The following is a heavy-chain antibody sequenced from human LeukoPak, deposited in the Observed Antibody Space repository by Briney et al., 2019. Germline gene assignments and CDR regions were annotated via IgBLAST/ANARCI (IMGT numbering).Heavy chain of an antibody. CDR2: VYHSLYYTGST. Sequence: SETLSLTCTVSGGSMSSYYWTWIRQAPGKGLEWTGYVYHSLYYTGSTNYNPSLKSRVSMSVDTSNNQFSMKLSSVTAADTAVYFCARDGPLGFTYGVDYYYYMDVWGKGTTVTVSS. V-gene: IGHV4-59*01. J-gene: IGHJ6*03. CDR1: GGSMSSYY. D-gene: IGHD4-17*01. CDR3: ARDGPLGFTYGVDYYYYMDV.